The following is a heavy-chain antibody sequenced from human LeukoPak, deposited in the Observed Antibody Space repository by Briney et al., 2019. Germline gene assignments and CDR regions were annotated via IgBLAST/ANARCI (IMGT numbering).Heavy chain of an antibody. V-gene: IGHV3-21*01. CDR1: GFTFSSES. CDR3: ARSPKGDSYGMDV. Sequence: PGGSLRLSCAASGFTFSSESMNWVRQAPGKGLEWVSSISSSGDYIYYADTVKGRFTVSRDNSKNTLFLQINSLRAEDTAVYYCARSPKGDSYGMDVWGQGTTVTVSS. J-gene: IGHJ6*02. CDR2: ISSSGDYI.